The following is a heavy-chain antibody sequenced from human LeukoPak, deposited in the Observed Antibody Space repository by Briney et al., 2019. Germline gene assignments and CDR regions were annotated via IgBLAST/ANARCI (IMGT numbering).Heavy chain of an antibody. CDR3: ARARITMIVVVITLGQEFDY. D-gene: IGHD3-22*01. Sequence: PSETLSLTCTVSGGSISSSSYYWGWIRQPPGKGLEWIGSIYYSGSTYYNPSLKSRVTISVDTSKNQFSLKLSSVTAADTAVYYCARARITMIVVVITLGQEFDYWGQGTLVTVSS. CDR1: GGSISSSSYY. CDR2: IYYSGST. V-gene: IGHV4-39*07. J-gene: IGHJ4*02.